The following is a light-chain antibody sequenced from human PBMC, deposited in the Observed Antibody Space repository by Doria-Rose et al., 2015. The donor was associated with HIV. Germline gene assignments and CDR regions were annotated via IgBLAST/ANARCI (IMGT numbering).Light chain of an antibody. CDR3: HQYVTSWT. Sequence: TQSPGTLSLSPGERATLSCRASLSFSSTYLAWYQQKPGQAPSLLIYDGSTRATGIPDRFSASGSGTDFTLTINRLEPEDFALYYCHQYVTSWTFGQGTKVEI. CDR1: LSFSSTY. CDR2: DGS. J-gene: IGKJ1*01. V-gene: IGKV3-20*01.